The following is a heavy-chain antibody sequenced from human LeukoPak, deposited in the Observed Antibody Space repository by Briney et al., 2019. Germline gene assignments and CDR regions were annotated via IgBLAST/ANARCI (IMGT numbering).Heavy chain of an antibody. V-gene: IGHV4-59*01. CDR1: GGSISSYY. D-gene: IGHD6-19*01. Sequence: SETLSLTCTVSGGSISSYYWSWIRQPPGKGLEWIGYIYYSGSTNYNPSLKSRVTISVDTSKNQFSLKLSSVTAADTAVYYCARGRYSSGWYSGPYCFDYWGQGTLVTVSS. CDR2: IYYSGST. J-gene: IGHJ4*02. CDR3: ARGRYSSGWYSGPYCFDY.